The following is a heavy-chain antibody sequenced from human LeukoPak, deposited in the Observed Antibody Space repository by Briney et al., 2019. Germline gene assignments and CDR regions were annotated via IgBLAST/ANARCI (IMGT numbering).Heavy chain of an antibody. CDR1: GFTFSSNW. Sequence: GGSLRLSCATSGFTFSSNWMSWVRHVPGRGLDWVANIKPDGSAQYYAASVKGRFTISRDNAKNSLYLQMNSLRAEDTALYYCAKANDYGDYGPLDYWGQGTLVTVSS. D-gene: IGHD4-17*01. J-gene: IGHJ4*02. CDR3: AKANDYGDYGPLDY. CDR2: IKPDGSAQ. V-gene: IGHV3-7*03.